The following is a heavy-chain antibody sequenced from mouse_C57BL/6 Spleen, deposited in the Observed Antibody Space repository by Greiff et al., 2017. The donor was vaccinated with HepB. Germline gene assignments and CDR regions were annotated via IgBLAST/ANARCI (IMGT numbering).Heavy chain of an antibody. V-gene: IGHV1-59*01. CDR1: GYTFTSYW. CDR3: ARRGAIYYGYEDHYFDY. Sequence: QVQLQQSGAELVRPGTSVKLSCKASGYTFTSYWMHWVKRRPGQGLEWIGVIDPSDSYTNYNQKFKGKATLTVDTSSSTAYMQLSSLTSEDSAVYYCARRGAIYYGYEDHYFDYWGQGTTLTVSS. D-gene: IGHD2-2*01. CDR2: IDPSDSYT. J-gene: IGHJ2*01.